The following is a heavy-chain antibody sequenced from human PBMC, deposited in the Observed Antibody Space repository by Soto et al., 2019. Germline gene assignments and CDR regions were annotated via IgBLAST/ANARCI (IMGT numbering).Heavy chain of an antibody. Sequence: SETLSLTCTVSGGSISIGSYYWSWIRHHPGKGLEWIGYIYYGGSTYYNPSLKSRVTISIDTSKNQFSLKLSSVTAADTAVYYCARAAYCSSSSCPFWYFDLWGRGTLVTVSS. CDR2: IYYGGST. CDR3: ARAAYCSSSSCPFWYFDL. CDR1: GGSISIGSYY. D-gene: IGHD2-2*01. V-gene: IGHV4-31*03. J-gene: IGHJ2*01.